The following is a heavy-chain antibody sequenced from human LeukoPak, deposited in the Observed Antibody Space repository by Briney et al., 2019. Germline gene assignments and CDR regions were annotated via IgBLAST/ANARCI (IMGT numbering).Heavy chain of an antibody. CDR2: INPNSGGT. Sequence: ASVKVSCKASRYTFTRYYMHWVRQAPGQGLEWMGRINPNSGGTNYAQKFQGRVTMTRDTSISTAYMELSRLRSDDTAVYYCARVPYYYGSGIFDYWGEGTLVTVSS. CDR3: ARVPYYYGSGIFDY. D-gene: IGHD3-10*01. V-gene: IGHV1-2*06. J-gene: IGHJ4*02. CDR1: RYTFTRYY.